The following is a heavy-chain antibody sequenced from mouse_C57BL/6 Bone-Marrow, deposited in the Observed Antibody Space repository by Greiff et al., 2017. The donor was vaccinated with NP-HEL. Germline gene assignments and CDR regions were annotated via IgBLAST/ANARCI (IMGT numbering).Heavy chain of an antibody. CDR3: VPFYGNSFDY. CDR1: GYTFTSYW. CDR2: IDPSDSYT. J-gene: IGHJ2*01. V-gene: IGHV1-59*01. D-gene: IGHD2-1*01. Sequence: QVQLKQPGAELVRPGTSVKLSCKASGYTFTSYWMHWVKQRPGQGLEWIGVIDPSDSYTNYNQKFKGKATLTVDTSSSTAYMQLSSLTSEDSAVYYCVPFYGNSFDYWGQGTTLTVSS.